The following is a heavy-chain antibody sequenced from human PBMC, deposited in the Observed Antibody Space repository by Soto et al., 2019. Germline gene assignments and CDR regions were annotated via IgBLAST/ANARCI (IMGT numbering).Heavy chain of an antibody. CDR1: GGSISSSNW. Sequence: SETLSLTCAVSGGSISSSNWWSWVRQPPGKGLEWIGEIYHSGSTNYNPSLKSRVTISVDKSKNQFSLKLSSVTAADTAVYYCARAERYSYGYRGLDSDYWGQGTLVTVSS. CDR2: IYHSGST. J-gene: IGHJ4*02. D-gene: IGHD5-18*01. V-gene: IGHV4-4*02. CDR3: ARAERYSYGYRGLDSDY.